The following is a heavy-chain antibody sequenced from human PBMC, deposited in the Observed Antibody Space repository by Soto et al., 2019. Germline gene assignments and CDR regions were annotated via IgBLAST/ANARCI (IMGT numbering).Heavy chain of an antibody. CDR2: FDPEDGET. Sequence: ASVKVSCKVSGYTLTELSMHWVRQAPGKGLEWMGGFDPEDGETIYAQKFQGRVTMTEDTSTDTAYMELSSLRSEDTAVYYCATTIARYSNYDLDYWGQGTMVTVYS. V-gene: IGHV1-24*01. CDR1: GYTLTELS. CDR3: ATTIARYSNYDLDY. J-gene: IGHJ4*02. D-gene: IGHD4-4*01.